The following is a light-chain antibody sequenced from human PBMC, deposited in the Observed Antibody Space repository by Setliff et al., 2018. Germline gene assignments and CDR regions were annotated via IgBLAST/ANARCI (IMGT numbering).Light chain of an antibody. V-gene: IGLV2-14*01. CDR2: EVS. Sequence: QSALTQPASVSGSPGQSITISCTGTSSDVGSHNSVSWYQHHPGKAPKLVIYEVSNRPSGVSNRFSGSKSVNTASLTISGLQAEDEADYYCSSFRSIATPEVFGTGTKVTVL. CDR3: SSFRSIATPEV. CDR1: SSDVGSHNS. J-gene: IGLJ1*01.